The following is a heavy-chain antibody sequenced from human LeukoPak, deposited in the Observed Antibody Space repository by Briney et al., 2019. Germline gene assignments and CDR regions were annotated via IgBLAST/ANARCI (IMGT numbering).Heavy chain of an antibody. J-gene: IGHJ6*04. D-gene: IGHD2-2*01. CDR1: GGSISSSNW. Sequence: SETLSLTCAVSGGSISSSNWWSWVRQPPGKGLEWIGEIYHSGSTNYNPSLKSRVTISVDKSKNQFSLKLSSVTAADTAVYYCARHGLIVVVPAAELNMDVWGKGTAVTVSS. CDR2: IYHSGST. CDR3: ARHGLIVVVPAAELNMDV. V-gene: IGHV4-4*02.